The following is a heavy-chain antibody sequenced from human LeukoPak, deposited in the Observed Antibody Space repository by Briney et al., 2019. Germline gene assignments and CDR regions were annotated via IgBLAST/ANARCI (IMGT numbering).Heavy chain of an antibody. D-gene: IGHD6-19*01. CDR1: GGSISSYY. J-gene: IGHJ4*02. CDR3: ARGSRWLVETFDY. V-gene: IGHV4-59*01. Sequence: SETLSPTCTVSGGSISSYYWSWIRQPPGKGLEWIGYIYYSGSTNYNPSLKSRVTISVDTSKNQFSLKLSSVTAADTAVYYCARGSRWLVETFDYWGQGTLVTVSS. CDR2: IYYSGST.